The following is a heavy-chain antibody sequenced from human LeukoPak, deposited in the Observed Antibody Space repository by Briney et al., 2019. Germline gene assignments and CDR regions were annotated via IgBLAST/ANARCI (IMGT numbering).Heavy chain of an antibody. V-gene: IGHV4-34*01. Sequence: SETLSLTCAVYGGSFSGYYWSWIRQPPGKGLEWIGEINHSGSTNYNPSLTSRVTISVDTSKNQFSLTLSSVTAADTAVYYCARRSNYDYVWGSYRYTLLFDYWGQGTLVTVSS. D-gene: IGHD3-16*02. CDR1: GGSFSGYY. CDR2: INHSGST. J-gene: IGHJ4*02. CDR3: ARRSNYDYVWGSYRYTLLFDY.